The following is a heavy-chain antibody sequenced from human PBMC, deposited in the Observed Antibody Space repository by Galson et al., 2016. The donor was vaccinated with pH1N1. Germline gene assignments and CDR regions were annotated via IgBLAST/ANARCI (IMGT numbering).Heavy chain of an antibody. CDR2: ISYHGENI. J-gene: IGHJ4*02. Sequence: SLRLSCAASGFPFSTYGMHWVLQAPGKGLEWLAVISYHGENIHYADSVEGRFTISRDNSKNTLFLQMSRLRSQDTAVYYCAKGASAAATLDYWGRGTLLTVSS. CDR1: GFPFSTYG. V-gene: IGHV3-30*18. CDR3: AKGASAAATLDY. D-gene: IGHD6-13*01.